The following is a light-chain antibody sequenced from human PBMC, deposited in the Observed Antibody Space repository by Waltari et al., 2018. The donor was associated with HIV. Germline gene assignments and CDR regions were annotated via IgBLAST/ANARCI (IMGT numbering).Light chain of an antibody. CDR1: SGDIARNY. Sequence: NFMLTQPHSVSESPGKTLTISCTRSSGDIARNYVQRYQQRPGSSPTTVIYGDYERPSGVPDRFSGSIDSSSNSASLTISGLKTDDEADYYCQSYDNGNWVLGGGTKLTVL. J-gene: IGLJ3*02. CDR3: QSYDNGNWV. V-gene: IGLV6-57*01. CDR2: GDY.